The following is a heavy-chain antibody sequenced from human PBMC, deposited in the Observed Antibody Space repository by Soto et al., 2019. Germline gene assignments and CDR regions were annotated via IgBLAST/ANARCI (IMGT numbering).Heavy chain of an antibody. V-gene: IGHV4-39*01. J-gene: IGHJ6*02. CDR2: IYYSGST. Sequence: PSDTLSLTCTVSGGSISSSSYYWGWIRQPPGKGLEWIGSIYYSGSTYYNPSLKSRVTISVDTSKNQFSLKLSSVTAADTAVYYCARLHPDYYYGMDVWGQGTTVTVSS. CDR1: GGSISSSSYY. CDR3: ARLHPDYYYGMDV.